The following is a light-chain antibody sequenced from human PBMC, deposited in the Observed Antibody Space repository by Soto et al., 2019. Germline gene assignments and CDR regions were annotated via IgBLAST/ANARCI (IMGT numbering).Light chain of an antibody. CDR1: QNIVSRY. V-gene: IGKV1-39*01. CDR2: GAT. Sequence: DIQRTQSPSSLSASVGDRVTITCRASQNIVSRYLSWYQQRPGKAPNLLISGATNLQSDVQSRFRGSGSGTDFTLTISSGKAEYGASDFCLQTRISPLTFGCGTKVQMK. CDR3: LQTRISPLT. J-gene: IGKJ4*01.